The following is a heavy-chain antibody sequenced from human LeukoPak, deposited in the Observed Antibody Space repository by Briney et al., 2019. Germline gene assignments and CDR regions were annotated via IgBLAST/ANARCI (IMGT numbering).Heavy chain of an antibody. V-gene: IGHV4-39*07. CDR2: INHSGST. Sequence: SETLSLTCSVSGDSISTSSYYWGWIRQPPGKGLEWIGEINHSGSTNYNPSLKSRVTISVDTSKNQFSLKLSSVTAADTAVYYCARAVLRVWGSYRFDYWGQGTLVTVSS. J-gene: IGHJ4*02. D-gene: IGHD3-16*02. CDR3: ARAVLRVWGSYRFDY. CDR1: GDSISTSSYY.